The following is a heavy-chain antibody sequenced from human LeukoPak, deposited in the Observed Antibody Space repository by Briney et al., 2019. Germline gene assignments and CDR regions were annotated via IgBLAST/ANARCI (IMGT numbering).Heavy chain of an antibody. V-gene: IGHV3-66*02. CDR2: TYSGGSA. D-gene: IGHD2-21*01. CDR3: ATRPVGISY. CDR1: GFTVSSNY. J-gene: IGHJ4*02. Sequence: GGSLRLSCAASGFTVSSNYMTWVRQAPGKGLEWVSVTYSGGSAYYADSVKGRFTISRDNSKNTLYLQMNSLRTEDTAVYYCATRPVGISYWGQGTLVTVSS.